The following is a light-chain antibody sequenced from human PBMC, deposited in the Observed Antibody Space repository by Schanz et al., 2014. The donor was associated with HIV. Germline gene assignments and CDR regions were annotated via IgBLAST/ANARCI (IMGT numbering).Light chain of an antibody. Sequence: ENVLTQSPGTLSLSPRARATLSCRASQSVTSNYLAWYQQKPAQAPRLLIYGASNRATGIPDRFGGSGSGTDFTLTISRLEPEDFAVYYCQQYGSSPPITFGQGTRLEIK. CDR3: QQYGSSPPIT. V-gene: IGKV3-20*01. CDR2: GAS. J-gene: IGKJ5*01. CDR1: QSVTSNY.